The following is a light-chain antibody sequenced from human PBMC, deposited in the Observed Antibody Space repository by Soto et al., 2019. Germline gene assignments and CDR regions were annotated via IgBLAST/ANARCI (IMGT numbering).Light chain of an antibody. CDR2: DAS. J-gene: IGKJ4*01. V-gene: IGKV3-11*01. CDR3: QQRSNWLT. CDR1: QIVSSY. Sequence: EIVLTQSPSTLSFSPWERSTLSFRASQIVSSYLAWYQQKPGQAPRLLIYDASNRATGIPARFSGSGSRTDFTLTISSLEPEDFAVYYCQQRSNWLTFGGGTKVDIK.